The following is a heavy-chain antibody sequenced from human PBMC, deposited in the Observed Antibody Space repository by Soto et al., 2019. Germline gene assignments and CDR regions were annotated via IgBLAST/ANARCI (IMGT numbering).Heavy chain of an antibody. J-gene: IGHJ4*02. CDR1: GGSISSYY. V-gene: IGHV4-59*01. D-gene: IGHD6-13*01. Sequence: PSETLSLTCTVSGGSISSYYWGWIRQPPGKGLEWIGYIYYSGSTNYNPSLKSRVTISVDTSKNQFSLKLSSVTAADTAVYYCARDSLFSSSWGRYFDYWGQGTLVTVSS. CDR2: IYYSGST. CDR3: ARDSLFSSSWGRYFDY.